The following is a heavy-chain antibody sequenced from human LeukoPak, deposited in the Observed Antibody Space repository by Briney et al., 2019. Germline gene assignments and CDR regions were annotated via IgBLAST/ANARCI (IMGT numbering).Heavy chain of an antibody. CDR2: IYTSGST. CDR1: GGSISSGSYY. D-gene: IGHD6-13*01. J-gene: IGHJ4*02. V-gene: IGHV4-61*02. Sequence: PSETLSLTCTDSGGSISSGSYYWSWMRQPAGKGLEWIGRIYTSGSTNYNPSLKSRVTISVDTSKNQFSLKLSSVTAADTAVYYCAREVGSSKLDYWGQGTLVTVSS. CDR3: AREVGSSKLDY.